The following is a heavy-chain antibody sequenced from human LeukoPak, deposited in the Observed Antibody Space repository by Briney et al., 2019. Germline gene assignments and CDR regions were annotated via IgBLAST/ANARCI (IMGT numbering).Heavy chain of an antibody. CDR2: ISGSGGSS. CDR3: AKASFVVTAIPDFDY. J-gene: IGHJ4*02. Sequence: QTGGSLRLSCAASGFTFSSYAMSWVRQAPGKGLEWVSAISGSGGSSYYADSVKGRFTISRDNSKNTLYLQMNGLRAEDTAVYYCAKASFVVTAIPDFDYWGQGTLVTVSS. CDR1: GFTFSSYA. D-gene: IGHD2-21*02. V-gene: IGHV3-23*01.